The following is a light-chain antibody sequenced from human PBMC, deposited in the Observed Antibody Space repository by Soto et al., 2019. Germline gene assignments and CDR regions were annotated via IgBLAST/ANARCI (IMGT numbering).Light chain of an antibody. Sequence: EIVLTQSPGTLSLSPGDRATLSCRASEPITSSSLAWYQQKPGQAPGLLIYCAFTRATGIPDRFRGGGSGTDFTLTITRLEPEDAAVYFCQQYLRSPLTFGGGTRVE. J-gene: IGKJ4*01. V-gene: IGKV3-20*01. CDR3: QQYLRSPLT. CDR2: CAF. CDR1: EPITSSS.